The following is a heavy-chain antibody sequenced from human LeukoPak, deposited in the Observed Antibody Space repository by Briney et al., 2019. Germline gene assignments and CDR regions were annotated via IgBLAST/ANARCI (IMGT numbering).Heavy chain of an antibody. CDR3: ARGIAGRDGYNWGDNWFDP. CDR1: GGSISSGGYY. D-gene: IGHD5-24*01. V-gene: IGHV4-31*03. J-gene: IGHJ5*02. CDR2: IYYSGST. Sequence: SQTLSLTCTVSGGSISSGGYYWSWIRQHPGKGLEWIGYIYYSGSTYYNPSLKSRVTISVDTSKNQFSLKLSSVTAADTAVYYCARGIAGRDGYNWGDNWFDPWGQGTLVTVSS.